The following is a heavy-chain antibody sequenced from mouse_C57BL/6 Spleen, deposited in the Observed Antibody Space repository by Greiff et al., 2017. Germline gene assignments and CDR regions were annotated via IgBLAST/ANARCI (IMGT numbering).Heavy chain of an antibody. J-gene: IGHJ4*01. V-gene: IGHV14-4*01. Sequence: EVPLQESGAALVRPGASVKLSCTASGFNIKDDYMHWVQQRPEQGLEWIGWIGPETGDAEYAAKFQGNATITEDTSSNTAYLQRSSLTSEDTAVYYCTTGSAMDYWGQGTSVTVSS. CDR3: TTGSAMDY. CDR1: GFNIKDDY. CDR2: IGPETGDA.